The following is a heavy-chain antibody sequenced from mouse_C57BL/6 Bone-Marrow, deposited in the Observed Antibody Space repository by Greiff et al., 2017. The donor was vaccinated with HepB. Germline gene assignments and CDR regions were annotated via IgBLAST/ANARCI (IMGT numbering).Heavy chain of an antibody. Sequence: EVQVMESEGGLVQPGRSMKLSCTASGFTFSDYYMAWVRQVPEKGLEWVANINYDGSSTYYLDSLKSRFIISRDNAKNILYLQMSSLKSEDTATYYCARADYFDYWGQGTTLTVSS. V-gene: IGHV5-16*01. CDR2: INYDGSST. CDR1: GFTFSDYY. CDR3: ARADYFDY. J-gene: IGHJ2*01.